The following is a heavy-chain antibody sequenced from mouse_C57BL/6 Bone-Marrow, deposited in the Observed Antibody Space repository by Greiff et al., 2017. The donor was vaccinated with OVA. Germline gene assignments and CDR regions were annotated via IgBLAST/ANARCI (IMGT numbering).Heavy chain of an antibody. D-gene: IGHD1-1*01. CDR1: GYTFTSYG. J-gene: IGHJ4*01. CDR2: IYPRSGNT. V-gene: IGHV1-81*01. Sequence: QVQLKQSGAELARPGASVKLSCKASGYTFTSYGISWVKQRTGQGLEWIGEIYPRSGNTYYNEKFKGKATLTADKSSSTAYMELRSLTSEDSAVYFCARDYYGSPHYWGQGTSVTVSS. CDR3: ARDYYGSPHY.